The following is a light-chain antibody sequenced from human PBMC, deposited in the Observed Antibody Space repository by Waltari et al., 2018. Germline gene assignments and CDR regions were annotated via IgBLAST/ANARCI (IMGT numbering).Light chain of an antibody. J-gene: IGKJ5*01. CDR3: QQYYSTPPIT. CDR2: WAS. CDR1: QSGLYSSNNQNY. V-gene: IGKV4-1*01. Sequence: DIVMTQSPDSLAVSLGERATINCTSSQSGLYSSNNQNYLAWYQQKPGQPPKLLIYWASTRESGVPDRFSGSGSGTDFTLTISSLQAEDVAVYYCQQYYSTPPITFGQGTRLEIK.